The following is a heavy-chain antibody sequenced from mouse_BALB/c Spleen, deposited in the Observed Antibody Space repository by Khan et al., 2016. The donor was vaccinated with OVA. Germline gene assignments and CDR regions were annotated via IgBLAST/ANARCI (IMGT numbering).Heavy chain of an antibody. D-gene: IGHD1-1*01. CDR1: GFTFSTYG. CDR2: ISSGGSYT. J-gene: IGHJ3*01. V-gene: IGHV5-6*01. Sequence: EVELVESGGDLVKPEGSLKLSCAASGFTFSTYGMSWVRQTPDKRLEWVATISSGGSYTYYPDSVQGRFTISRDNAKNTFYLQMSSLKSEDTAMFYCAALAYYYGSERFDYWGQGTLVTVSA. CDR3: AALAYYYGSERFDY.